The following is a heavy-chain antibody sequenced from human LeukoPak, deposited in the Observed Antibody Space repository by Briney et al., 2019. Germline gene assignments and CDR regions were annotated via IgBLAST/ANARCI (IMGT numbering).Heavy chain of an antibody. CDR3: AREREYCSSTSCYLYYYYGMDV. CDR1: GFTVSSNY. V-gene: IGHV3-7*03. Sequence: PGGSLRLSCAASGFTVSSNYMSWVRQAPGKGLEWVANIKQDGSEKYYVDSVKGRFTISRDNAKNSLYLQMNSLRAEDTAVYYCAREREYCSSTSCYLYYYYGMDVWGQGTTVTVSS. J-gene: IGHJ6*02. CDR2: IKQDGSEK. D-gene: IGHD2-2*01.